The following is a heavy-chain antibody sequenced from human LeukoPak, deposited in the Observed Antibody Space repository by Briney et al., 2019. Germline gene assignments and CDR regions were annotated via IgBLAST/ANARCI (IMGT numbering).Heavy chain of an antibody. V-gene: IGHV4-31*03. CDR2: IYYSGST. Sequence: PSQTLSLTCTVSGGSISSGGYYWSWIRQHPGKGLEWIGYIYYSGSTYYNPSLKSRVTISVDTSKNQFSLKLSSVTAADTAVYYWAREGGMTPRTIVRRGNYYYMDVWGKGTTVTVSS. CDR3: AREGGMTPRTIVRRGNYYYMDV. CDR1: GGSISSGGYY. J-gene: IGHJ6*03. D-gene: IGHD1-14*01.